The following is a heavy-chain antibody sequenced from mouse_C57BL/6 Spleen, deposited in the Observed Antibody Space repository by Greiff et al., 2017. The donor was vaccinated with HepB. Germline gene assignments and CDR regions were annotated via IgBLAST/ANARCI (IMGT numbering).Heavy chain of an antibody. J-gene: IGHJ2*01. V-gene: IGHV1-15*01. CDR2: IDPETGGT. CDR3: TKNYGSSHFDY. D-gene: IGHD1-1*01. CDR1: GYTFTDYE. Sequence: VKLMESGAELVRPGASVTLSCKASGYTFTDYEMHWVKQTPVHGLEWIGAIDPETGGTAYNQKFKGKAILTADKSSSTAYMELRSLTSEDSAVYYCTKNYGSSHFDYWGQGTTLTVSS.